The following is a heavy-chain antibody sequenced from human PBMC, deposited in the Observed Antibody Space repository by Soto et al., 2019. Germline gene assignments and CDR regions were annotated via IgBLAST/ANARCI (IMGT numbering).Heavy chain of an antibody. D-gene: IGHD2-15*01. J-gene: IGHJ6*02. CDR3: ARDARILYYYYGMDV. CDR1: GGSISSGGYY. V-gene: IGHV4-31*03. CDR2: IYYSGST. Sequence: PSETLSLTCTVSGGSISSGGYYWSWIRQHPGKGLEWIGYIYYSGSTYYNPSLKSRVTISVDTSKNQFSLKLSSVTAADTAVYYCARDARILYYYYGMDVWGQGTTVTVSS.